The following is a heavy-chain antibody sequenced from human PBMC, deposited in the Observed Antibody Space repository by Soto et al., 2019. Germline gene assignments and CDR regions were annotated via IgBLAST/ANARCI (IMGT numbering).Heavy chain of an antibody. Sequence: SETLSLTCTVSGGSISSSSYYWVWIRQAPGKGLEWIGSIYYSGSTYYNPSLKSRVTISVDTSKNQFSLKLSSVTAADTAVYYCAMGGYYDFWSGYYKAYYGMDVWGQGTTVT. D-gene: IGHD3-3*01. V-gene: IGHV4-39*01. CDR2: IYYSGST. CDR3: AMGGYYDFWSGYYKAYYGMDV. CDR1: GGSISSSSYY. J-gene: IGHJ6*02.